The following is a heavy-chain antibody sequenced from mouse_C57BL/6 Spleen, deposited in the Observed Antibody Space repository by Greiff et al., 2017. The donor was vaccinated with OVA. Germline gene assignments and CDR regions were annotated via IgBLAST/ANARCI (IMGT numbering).Heavy chain of an antibody. CDR1: GFTFSSYA. D-gene: IGHD3-1*01. CDR2: ISDGGSYT. CDR3: ARDRGLPYYAMDY. J-gene: IGHJ4*01. V-gene: IGHV5-4*01. Sequence: EVQLVESGGGLVKPGGSLKLSCAASGFTFSSYAMSWVRQTPEKRLEWVATISDGGSYTYYPDNVKGRFTISRDNAKNNLYLQMSHLKSEDTAMYYCARDRGLPYYAMDYWGQGTSVTVSS.